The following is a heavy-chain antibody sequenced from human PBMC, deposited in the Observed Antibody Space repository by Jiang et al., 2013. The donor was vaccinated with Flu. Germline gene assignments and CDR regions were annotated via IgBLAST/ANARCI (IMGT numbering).Heavy chain of an antibody. J-gene: IGHJ1*01. Sequence: PSDSDTRYSPSFQGQVTISADKSISTAYLQWSSLKASDTAMYYCARSRSGSYSGHFQHWGQGTLVTVSS. CDR2: PSDSDT. D-gene: IGHD3-10*01. V-gene: IGHV5-51*01. CDR3: ARSRSGSYSGHFQH.